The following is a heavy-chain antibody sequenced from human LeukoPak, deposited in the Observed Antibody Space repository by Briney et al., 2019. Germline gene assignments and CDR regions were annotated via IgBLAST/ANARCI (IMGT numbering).Heavy chain of an antibody. CDR3: ARNTVLYSTTFDY. CDR2: ISGSGGST. D-gene: IGHD4-11*01. J-gene: IGHJ4*02. Sequence: GGSLRHSCAASGFSFCSNALSWVRQAPGKGLEWVSAISGSGGSTYYADSVKGRFTISRDNSKNTLYLQMNSLRAEDTAVYYCARNTVLYSTTFDYWGQGTLVTVSS. CDR1: GFSFCSNA. V-gene: IGHV3-23*01.